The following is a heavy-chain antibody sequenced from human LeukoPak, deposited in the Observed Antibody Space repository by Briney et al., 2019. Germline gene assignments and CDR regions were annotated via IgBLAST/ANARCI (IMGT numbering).Heavy chain of an antibody. D-gene: IGHD2-2*01. Sequence: ASVKVSCKASGYTFTSFVISWVRQAPGQGLEWMGWISAYNGNTNYAQNLQDRVTMSTDTSTSTAYMEVRNLRSDDTAVYYCARRGSCSSSSCQPIDHWGQGTLVIVSS. CDR3: ARRGSCSSSSCQPIDH. CDR2: ISAYNGNT. CDR1: GYTFTSFV. J-gene: IGHJ4*02. V-gene: IGHV1-18*01.